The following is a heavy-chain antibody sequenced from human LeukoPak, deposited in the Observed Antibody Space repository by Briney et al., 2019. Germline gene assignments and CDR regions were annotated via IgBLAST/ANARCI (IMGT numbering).Heavy chain of an antibody. D-gene: IGHD6-19*01. CDR2: IIPIFGTA. Sequence: SVKVSCKASGGTVSSYAISWVRQAPGQGLEWMGGIIPIFGTANYAKKFQGRVTITADKSTSTAYMELSSLRSEDTAVYYCARETKDSSGWYHWFDPWGQGTLVTVSS. CDR1: GGTVSSYA. V-gene: IGHV1-69*06. CDR3: ARETKDSSGWYHWFDP. J-gene: IGHJ5*02.